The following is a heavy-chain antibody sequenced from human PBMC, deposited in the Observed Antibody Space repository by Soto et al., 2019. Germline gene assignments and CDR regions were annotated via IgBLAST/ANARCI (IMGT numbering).Heavy chain of an antibody. CDR1: GGSISSGDYY. CDR2: IYYSGRT. D-gene: IGHD3-3*01. Sequence: QVQLQESGPGLVKPSQTLSLTCTVSGGSISSGDYYWSWIRQPPGKGLEWIGYIYYSGRTYYNPSLKSRVTLSVDTSKNQFSLKLSSVTAADTAVYYCARATGRFLEWPPSPAYYYFDYWGQGTLVTVSS. V-gene: IGHV4-30-4*01. CDR3: ARATGRFLEWPPSPAYYYFDY. J-gene: IGHJ4*02.